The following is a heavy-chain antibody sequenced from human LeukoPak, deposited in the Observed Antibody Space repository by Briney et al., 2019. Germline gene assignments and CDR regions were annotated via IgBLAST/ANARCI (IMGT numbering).Heavy chain of an antibody. CDR1: RFIFSTYW. D-gene: IGHD3-10*01. CDR3: ARGLYNSGKYYFDY. Sequence: GGSLRLSCAASRFIFSTYWMLWVRQAPGKGLVWVSRINSDGSRTNYADSVKGRFTISRDNAKNSLYVQLNSLRAEDTAVYYCARGLYNSGKYYFDYWGQGTLVTVSS. V-gene: IGHV3-74*01. J-gene: IGHJ4*02. CDR2: INSDGSRT.